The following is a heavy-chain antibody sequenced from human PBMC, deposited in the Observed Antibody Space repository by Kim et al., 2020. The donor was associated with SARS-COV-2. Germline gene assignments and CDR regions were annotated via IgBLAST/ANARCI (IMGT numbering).Heavy chain of an antibody. D-gene: IGHD6-19*01. CDR2: IKSKTDGGTT. Sequence: GGSLRLSCAASGFTFSNAWMSWVRQAPGKGLEWVGRIKSKTDGGTTDYAAPVKGRFTISRDDSKNTLYLQMNSLKTEDTAVYYCTTDPDWSGWTDYWGQGTLVTVSS. V-gene: IGHV3-15*01. CDR1: GFTFSNAW. J-gene: IGHJ4*02. CDR3: TTDPDWSGWTDY.